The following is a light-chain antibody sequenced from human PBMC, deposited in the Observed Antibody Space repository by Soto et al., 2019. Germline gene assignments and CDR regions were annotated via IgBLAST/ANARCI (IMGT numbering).Light chain of an antibody. Sequence: QSALTQPASVSGSPGQSITISCAGTSSDVGSYNLVSWYQQHPGKAPKLMISEDSKRPSGVPDRFSGSKSGDTASLTISGLQAEDEADYFCCSYAGNFYVVFGGGTKLTVL. CDR3: CSYAGNFYVV. V-gene: IGLV2-23*01. CDR2: EDS. J-gene: IGLJ2*01. CDR1: SSDVGSYNL.